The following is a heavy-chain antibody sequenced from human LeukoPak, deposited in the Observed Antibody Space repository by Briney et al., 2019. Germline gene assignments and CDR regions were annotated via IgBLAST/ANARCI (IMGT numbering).Heavy chain of an antibody. CDR1: GYTPTELS. D-gene: IGHD6-19*01. Sequence: GASVKVSCKVSGYTPTELSMHWVRQAPGKGLEWMGGFDPEDGETIYAQKFQGRVTMTEDTSTDTAYMELSSLRSEDTAVYYCATSVPKYSSGQVEWILAYYYMDVWGKGTTVTVSS. J-gene: IGHJ6*03. CDR2: FDPEDGET. CDR3: ATSVPKYSSGQVEWILAYYYMDV. V-gene: IGHV1-24*01.